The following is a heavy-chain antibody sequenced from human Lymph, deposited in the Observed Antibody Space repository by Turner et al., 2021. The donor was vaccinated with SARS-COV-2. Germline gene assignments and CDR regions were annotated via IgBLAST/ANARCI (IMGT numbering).Heavy chain of an antibody. J-gene: IGHJ6*02. Sequence: QLVDSGGGVVPPGRSRRLSCSAFGFTFSTNAIHWVRQAAGKGLEWVAVISYDGSNKYYADSVKGRFTISRDNSKNTLYLQMNSLRAEDTAVYYCARYGSGGYFYYGLDVWGQGTTVTVSS. D-gene: IGHD3-10*01. CDR1: GFTFSTNA. CDR2: ISYDGSNK. V-gene: IGHV3-30*04. CDR3: ARYGSGGYFYYGLDV.